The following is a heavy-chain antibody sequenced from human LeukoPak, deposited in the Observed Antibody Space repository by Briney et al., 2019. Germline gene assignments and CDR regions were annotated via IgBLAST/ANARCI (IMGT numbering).Heavy chain of an antibody. J-gene: IGHJ3*02. CDR3: ASSLTYSGSYFDGLAT. CDR2: ISSSSSTI. CDR1: GFTFSSHS. Sequence: GGSLRLSCAASGFTFSSHSMNWVRQAPGKGLEWVSYISSSSSTIYYADSVKGRFTISRDNAKNSLYLQMNSLRAEDTAVYYCASSLTYSGSYFDGLATWGQGTMVTVSS. D-gene: IGHD1-26*01. V-gene: IGHV3-48*01.